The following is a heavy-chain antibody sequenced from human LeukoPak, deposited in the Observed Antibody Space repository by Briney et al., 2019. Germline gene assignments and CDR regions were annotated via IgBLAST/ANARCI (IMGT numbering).Heavy chain of an antibody. Sequence: GRSLRLSCAASGFTFSSYGMHWVRQAPGKGLEWVAVISVDGSNEYYADSVKGRFTISRDNSKNTLYLQMNSLRAEDTAVYYCARNRFRGPYYFDYWGQGTLVTVSS. CDR2: ISVDGSNE. CDR1: GFTFSSYG. V-gene: IGHV3-30*03. J-gene: IGHJ4*02. D-gene: IGHD1-14*01. CDR3: ARNRFRGPYYFDY.